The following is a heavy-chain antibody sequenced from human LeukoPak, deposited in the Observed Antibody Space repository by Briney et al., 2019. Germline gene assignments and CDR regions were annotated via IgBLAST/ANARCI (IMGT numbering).Heavy chain of an antibody. V-gene: IGHV3-30-3*01. D-gene: IGHD3-3*01. CDR2: ISYDGSNK. CDR1: GFTFSSYA. J-gene: IGHJ6*02. CDR3: ARTYYDFWSGYYPYYYYGMDV. Sequence: GRSLRLSCAASGFTFSSYAMHWVRQAPGKGLEWVAVISYDGSNKYYADSVKGRFTIPRDNSKNTLYLQMNSLRAEDTAVYYCARTYYDFWSGYYPYYYYGMDVWGQGTTVTVS.